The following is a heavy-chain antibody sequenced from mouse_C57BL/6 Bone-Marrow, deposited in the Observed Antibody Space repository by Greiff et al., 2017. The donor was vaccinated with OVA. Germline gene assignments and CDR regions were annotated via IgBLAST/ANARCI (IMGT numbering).Heavy chain of an antibody. CDR1: GYSITSGYY. J-gene: IGHJ3*01. V-gene: IGHV3-6*01. Sequence: DVKLQESGPGLVKPSQSLSLTCSVTGYSITSGYYWNWIRQFPGNKLEWMGYISYDGSNNYNPSLKNRISITRDTSKNQFFLKLNSVTTEDTATYYCARDRTGFAYWGQGTLVTVSA. CDR2: ISYDGSN. CDR3: ARDRTGFAY.